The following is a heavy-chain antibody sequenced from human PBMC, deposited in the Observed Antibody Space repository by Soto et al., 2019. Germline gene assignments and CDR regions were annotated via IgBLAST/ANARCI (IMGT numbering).Heavy chain of an antibody. V-gene: IGHV1-8*01. J-gene: IGHJ4*02. CDR3: TKKLTVPSMVS. D-gene: IGHD3-10*01. Sequence: QVQLVQSGAEVKKPGASVKVSCKASGYTFTSYDINWVRQATGQVLEWMGWMNPNSGNTGYAQKFQGRVTMTSSTSISTAYMGRGSLRSESTTVYYCTKKLTVPSMVSWGQGTLVTVSS. CDR2: MNPNSGNT. CDR1: GYTFTSYD.